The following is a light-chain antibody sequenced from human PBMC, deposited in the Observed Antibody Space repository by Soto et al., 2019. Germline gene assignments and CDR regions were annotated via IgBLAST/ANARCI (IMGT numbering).Light chain of an antibody. CDR1: QSISTW. CDR3: EHDTESST. CDR2: EAT. Sequence: DIQMTQSASTLSASVGDRVTITCRATQSISTWLAWYQQKRGKAPKLLVYEATSSEIGVPPRFSGSGFGREFTLTISSLQPNDFATYYCEHDTESSTFGQGTRLEIK. J-gene: IGKJ1*01. V-gene: IGKV1-5*03.